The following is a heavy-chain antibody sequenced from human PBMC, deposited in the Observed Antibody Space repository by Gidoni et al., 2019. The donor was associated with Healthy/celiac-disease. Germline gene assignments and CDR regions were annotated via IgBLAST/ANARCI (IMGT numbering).Heavy chain of an antibody. J-gene: IGHJ4*02. CDR3: ARVRAAQFDY. D-gene: IGHD6-6*01. Sequence: QVQLQESGPGLVKPSETLSLTCAVSGYSISSGYYWGWIRQPPGKGLEWIGSIYHSGSTYYNPSLKSRVTISVDTSKNQFSRKLSSVTAADTAVYYCARVRAAQFDYWGQGTLVTVSS. CDR2: IYHSGST. V-gene: IGHV4-38-2*01. CDR1: GYSISSGYY.